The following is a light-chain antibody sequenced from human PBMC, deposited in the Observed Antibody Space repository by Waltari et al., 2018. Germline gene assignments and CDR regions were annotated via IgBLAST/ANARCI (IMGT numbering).Light chain of an antibody. J-gene: IGLJ3*02. CDR2: DVR. CDR3: SAYTRSITYVM. CDR1: SSDVGTYNY. V-gene: IGLV2-14*03. Sequence: QSALTQPASVSGSPGQSTTIPCTGPSSDVGTYNYVSWYQLHPGKAPKLILYDVRQRPSGVSSRFSGSKSGNTASLAISGLQAEDEADYYCSAYTRSITYVMFGGGTKLTVL.